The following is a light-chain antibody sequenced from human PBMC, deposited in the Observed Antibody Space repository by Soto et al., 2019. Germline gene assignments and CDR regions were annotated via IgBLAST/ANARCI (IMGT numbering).Light chain of an antibody. V-gene: IGKV1-9*01. CDR3: QQRHTYPLFT. CDR1: QGISTY. CDR2: AAS. Sequence: DIQLTQSPSLLSASVGDRVTITCRASQGISTYLAWYHQKPGKAPKLLIYAASTLQSGVPSRFSGSGSGTEFTLTISSLQPEDFATYYCQQRHTYPLFTFGPGTKVDLK. J-gene: IGKJ3*01.